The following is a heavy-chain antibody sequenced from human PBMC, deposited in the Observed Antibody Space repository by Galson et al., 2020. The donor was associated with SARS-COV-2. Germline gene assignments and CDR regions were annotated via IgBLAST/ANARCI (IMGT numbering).Heavy chain of an antibody. CDR2: IYYSGST. Sequence: SETLSLTCTVSGGSISSGGYYCSWIRQHPGKGLEWIGYIYYSGSTYYNPSLKSRVTISVDTSKNQFSLKLSSVTAADTAVYYCARAFEAYGMDVWGQGTTVTVSS. V-gene: IGHV4-31*03. CDR3: ARAFEAYGMDV. J-gene: IGHJ6*02. CDR1: GGSISSGGYY.